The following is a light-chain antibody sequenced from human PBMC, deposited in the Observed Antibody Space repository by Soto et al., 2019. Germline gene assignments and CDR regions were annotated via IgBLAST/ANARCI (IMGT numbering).Light chain of an antibody. Sequence: VLTQSPVTLALSPGERATLSGRATQSVNADLAWYQQKPGQAPRLLIYDASVRATGIPARFSGSGSGTDFTLTISSLEPEDSAVYYCQQHLGRHTFGQGTKVDIK. CDR1: QSVNAD. J-gene: IGKJ1*01. CDR2: DAS. V-gene: IGKV3-11*01. CDR3: QQHLGRHT.